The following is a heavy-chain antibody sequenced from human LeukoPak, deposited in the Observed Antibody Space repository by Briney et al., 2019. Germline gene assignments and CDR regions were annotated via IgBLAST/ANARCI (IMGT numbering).Heavy chain of an antibody. V-gene: IGHV3-23*01. D-gene: IGHD2-2*01. CDR2: ISGSGGST. CDR1: GFTFSSYA. Sequence: GGSLRLSCAASGFTFSSYAMSWVRQAPGKGLEWVSAISGSGGSTYYADSVQGRFSISRDDSNNAAYLEMDSLRPEDTSVYYCMKEGGTSGRAGYFDLWGRGTLVTVSS. CDR3: MKEGGTSGRAGYFDL. J-gene: IGHJ2*01.